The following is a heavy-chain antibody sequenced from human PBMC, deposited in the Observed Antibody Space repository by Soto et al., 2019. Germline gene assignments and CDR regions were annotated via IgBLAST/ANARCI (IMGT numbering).Heavy chain of an antibody. D-gene: IGHD2-2*01. J-gene: IGHJ4*01. CDR3: PTRPPAGSCLPYFDY. V-gene: IGHV4-59*01. CDR2: IYYSGST. Sequence: SETLSLTCTVSGGSISSYYWSWIRQPPGKGLEWIGYIYYSGSTNYNPSLKSRVTISVDTSKNQFSLQLSPVTAADTAVYFCPTRPPAGSCLPYFDYWRNGALVTASS. CDR1: GGSISSYY.